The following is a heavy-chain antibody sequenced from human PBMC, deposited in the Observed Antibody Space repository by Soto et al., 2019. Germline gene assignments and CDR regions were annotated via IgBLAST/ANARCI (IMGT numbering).Heavy chain of an antibody. CDR2: IYYSGST. J-gene: IGHJ3*02. V-gene: IGHV4-59*08. CDR3: ARHLWVGSSWYLGAVDI. Sequence: QVQLQESGPGLVKPSETLSLTSNVSGDPISIYNWSWIRRPPGKGLEWIGYIYYSGSTNSTPSLKSRVTISVDTSKNQFSLKLNSVTAADTAVYYCARHLWVGSSWYLGAVDIWGQGTMVTVSS. CDR1: GDPISIYN. D-gene: IGHD6-13*01.